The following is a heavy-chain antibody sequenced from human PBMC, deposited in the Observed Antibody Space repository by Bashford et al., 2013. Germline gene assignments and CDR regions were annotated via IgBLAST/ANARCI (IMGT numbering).Heavy chain of an antibody. J-gene: IGHJ3*02. D-gene: IGHD3-3*01. CDR1: GDSISGGGFY. CDR3: AREGTIFGVEHAFDI. CDR2: IYHNGNT. Sequence: TLSLTCTVSGDSISGGGFYWSWIRQHPGKGLEYIGYIYHNGNTYYNPSLKSRVIISVDTSKNHFSLKLSSVTAADTAVYYCAREGTIFGVEHAFDIWGQGTMVTVSS. V-gene: IGHV4-31*03.